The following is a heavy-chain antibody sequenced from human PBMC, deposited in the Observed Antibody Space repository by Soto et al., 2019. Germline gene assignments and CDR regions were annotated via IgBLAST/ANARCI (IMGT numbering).Heavy chain of an antibody. D-gene: IGHD2-8*01. CDR3: ARGHSTDCSNGVCSFFYNHEMDV. CDR2: INPKSGGT. CDR1: GYSFTDYH. V-gene: IGHV1-2*04. J-gene: IGHJ6*02. Sequence: ASVKVSCKASGYSFTDYHIHWVRQAPGQGLEWLGRINPKSGGTSTAQKFQGWVTMTRDRSISTVYMELTRLRSDDTAVYFCARGHSTDCSNGVCSFFYNHEMDVWGQGTTVTSP.